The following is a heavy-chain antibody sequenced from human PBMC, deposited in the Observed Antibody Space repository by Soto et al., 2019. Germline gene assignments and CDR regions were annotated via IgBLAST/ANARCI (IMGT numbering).Heavy chain of an antibody. CDR3: AREGTTVTTYYYYYGMDV. Sequence: LSLTCAVSGYSISSGYYWGWIRQPPGKGLEWIGSIYHSGSTYYNPSLKSRVTISVDTSKNQFSLKLSSVTAADTAVYYCAREGTTVTTYYYYYGMDVWGQGTTVTVSS. CDR1: GYSISSGYY. D-gene: IGHD4-17*01. V-gene: IGHV4-38-2*02. CDR2: IYHSGST. J-gene: IGHJ6*02.